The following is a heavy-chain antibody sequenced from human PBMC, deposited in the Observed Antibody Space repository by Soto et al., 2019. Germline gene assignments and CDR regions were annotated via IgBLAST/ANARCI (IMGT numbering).Heavy chain of an antibody. CDR3: AREITMVRGAPNWFDP. CDR2: IYYSGST. J-gene: IGHJ5*02. D-gene: IGHD3-10*01. Sequence: PSETLSLTCTVSGGSISRGDYYWSWIRQPPGKGLEWIGYIYYSGSTYYNPSLKSRVTISVDTSKNQFSLKLSSVTAADTAVYYCAREITMVRGAPNWFDPWGQGTLVTVSS. V-gene: IGHV4-30-4*01. CDR1: GGSISRGDYY.